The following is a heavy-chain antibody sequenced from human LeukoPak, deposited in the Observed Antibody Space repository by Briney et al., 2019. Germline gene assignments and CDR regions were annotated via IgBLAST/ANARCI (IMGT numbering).Heavy chain of an antibody. V-gene: IGHV1-24*01. CDR1: GYTLTELS. D-gene: IGHD1-26*01. Sequence: ASVKVSCKVSGYTLTELSMHWVRQAPGKGLEWMGGFDPEDGERIYAQKFQGRVTMTGDTSTDTAYMELSSLRSEDTAVYYCATSGKKRWELLRHLDYWGQGTLVTVSS. CDR2: FDPEDGER. J-gene: IGHJ4*02. CDR3: ATSGKKRWELLRHLDY.